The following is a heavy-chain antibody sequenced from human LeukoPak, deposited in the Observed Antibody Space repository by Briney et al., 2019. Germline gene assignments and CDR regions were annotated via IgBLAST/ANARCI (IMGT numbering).Heavy chain of an antibody. CDR2: ISSSGSTI. Sequence: PGGSLRLSCAASGFTFSSYEMNWVRQAPGKWLEWVSYISSSGSTIYYADSVKGRFTISRDNAKNSLYLQMNSLRAEDTAVYYCASTYYDILTGYHRPYYFDYWGQGTLVTVSS. D-gene: IGHD3-9*01. CDR1: GFTFSSYE. V-gene: IGHV3-48*03. CDR3: ASTYYDILTGYHRPYYFDY. J-gene: IGHJ4*02.